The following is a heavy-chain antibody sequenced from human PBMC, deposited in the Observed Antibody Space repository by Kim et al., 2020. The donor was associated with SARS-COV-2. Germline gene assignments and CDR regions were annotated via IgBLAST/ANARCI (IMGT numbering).Heavy chain of an antibody. V-gene: IGHV3-15*01. CDR1: GIPFSNAW. CDR2: IKSKTDGGTA. D-gene: IGHD2-2*01. J-gene: IGHJ4*02. CDR3: TTVSMR. Sequence: GGSLRLSCAVSGIPFSNAWMNWVRQTPGKGLEWIGPIKSKTDGGTADYAAPVKGRFTISRDDSKNTLYLLMNSLKTEDSGVYYCTTVSMRWGQGTLVTVS.